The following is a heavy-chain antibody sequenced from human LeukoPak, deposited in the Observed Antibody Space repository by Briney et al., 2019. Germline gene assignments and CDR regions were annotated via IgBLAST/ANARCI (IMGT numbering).Heavy chain of an antibody. CDR2: LYPSGST. CDR1: GGSINSGY. D-gene: IGHD1-26*01. CDR3: AGGHYPLEY. Sequence: PSETLSLTCSVSGGSINSGYWSWIRQPPGKGLEWIGLLYPSGSTNYNPSLKSRVTISVDPSRTQFSLELSSMTAADTAVYYCAGGHYPLEYWGQGTLVTVSS. V-gene: IGHV4-59*01. J-gene: IGHJ4*02.